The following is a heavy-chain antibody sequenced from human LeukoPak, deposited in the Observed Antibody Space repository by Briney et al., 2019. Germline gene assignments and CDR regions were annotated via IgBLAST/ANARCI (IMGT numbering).Heavy chain of an antibody. CDR1: GGSISSGSYY. V-gene: IGHV4-61*02. CDR3: ARAIHTAMVPSYYYYYYMDV. J-gene: IGHJ6*03. CDR2: IYTSGST. D-gene: IGHD5-18*01. Sequence: SETLSLTCTVSGGSISSGSYYWSWIRQPAGKGLEWIGRIYTSGSTNYNPSLKSRVTISVDTSKNQFSLKLSSVTAADTAVYYCARAIHTAMVPSYYYYYYMDVWGKGTTVTVSS.